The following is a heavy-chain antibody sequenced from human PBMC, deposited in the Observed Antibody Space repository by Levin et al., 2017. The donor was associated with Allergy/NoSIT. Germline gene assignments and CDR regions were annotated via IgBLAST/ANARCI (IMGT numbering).Heavy chain of an antibody. CDR1: GGSVSSQTFY. V-gene: IGHV4-39*01. CDR2: IYYTGTT. CDR3: ARKTGQGGGEVDY. D-gene: IGHD1-1*01. Sequence: ESLKISCSVSGGSVSSQTFYWGWIRQPPGKGLECIANIYYTGTTYYNPSLKGRATISFYTSRNPFSLRLNSVTAADTAVYYCARKTGQGGGEVDYWGQGILVTVSS. J-gene: IGHJ4*02.